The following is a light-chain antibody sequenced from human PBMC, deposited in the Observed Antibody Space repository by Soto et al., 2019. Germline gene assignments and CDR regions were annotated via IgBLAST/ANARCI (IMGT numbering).Light chain of an antibody. CDR1: QSVGKN. CDR2: GAS. V-gene: IGKV3-15*01. J-gene: IGKJ3*01. Sequence: EIVMTQSPVTLSVSPGERATLSCRASQSVGKNLAWYQQRPGQAPRLLLHGASTRASGVPARFSGSGSGTEFTLTISSLQSEDFAFYYCQQYTDSPITFGPGTKVDLK. CDR3: QQYTDSPIT.